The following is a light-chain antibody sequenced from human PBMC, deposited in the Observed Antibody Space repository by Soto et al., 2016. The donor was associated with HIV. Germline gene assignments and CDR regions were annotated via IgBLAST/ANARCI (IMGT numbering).Light chain of an antibody. CDR2: KTS. Sequence: DTQMTQSPSTPSASVGDTVTITCRASQSISPWLAWYQQKPGRAPKLLIYKTSTLESGVPSRFSGSGSATEFTLTISSLQPDDFGTYYCQQYSDYSRTFGQGTRVEIK. CDR1: QSISPW. CDR3: QQYSDYSRT. J-gene: IGKJ1*01. V-gene: IGKV1-5*03.